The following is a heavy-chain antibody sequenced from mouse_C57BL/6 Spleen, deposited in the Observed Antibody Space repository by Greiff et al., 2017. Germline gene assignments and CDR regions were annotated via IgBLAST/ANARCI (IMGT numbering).Heavy chain of an antibody. CDR3: AREGDGSSLWFAY. D-gene: IGHD1-1*01. CDR2: IYPRSGNT. Sequence: QVQLQQSGPELARPGASVKLSCKASGYPFTSYGISWVKQRTGQGLEWIGEIYPRSGNTYYNEKFKGKATLTEDKSSSTAYMELRSLTSEDSAVYFCAREGDGSSLWFAYWGQGTLVTVSA. V-gene: IGHV1-81*01. CDR1: GYPFTSYG. J-gene: IGHJ3*01.